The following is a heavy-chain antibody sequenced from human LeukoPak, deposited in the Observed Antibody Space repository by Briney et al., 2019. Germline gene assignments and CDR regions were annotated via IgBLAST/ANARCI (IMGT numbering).Heavy chain of an antibody. D-gene: IGHD6-13*01. CDR3: ARRTYSRGRGWFDP. J-gene: IGHJ5*02. V-gene: IGHV3-64*01. CDR1: GFTFSSYA. Sequence: GGSLRLSCAASGFTFSSYAMHWVRQAPGKGLEYVSAISSNGGSTYYANSVKGRFTISRDNSKNTLYLQMGSLRAEDMAVYYCARRTYSRGRGWFDPWGQGTLVTVSS. CDR2: ISSNGGST.